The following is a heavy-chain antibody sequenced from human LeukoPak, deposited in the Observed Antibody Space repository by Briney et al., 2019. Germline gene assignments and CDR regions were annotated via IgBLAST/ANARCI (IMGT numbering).Heavy chain of an antibody. J-gene: IGHJ4*02. CDR2: INHSGST. CDR3: ARGDSITMVRGVITDFDY. CDR1: GGSFSGYY. D-gene: IGHD3-10*01. V-gene: IGHV4-34*01. Sequence: SETLSLTCAVYGGSFSGYYWSWIRQPPGKGLEWIGEINHSGSTNYNPSLKSRVTISVDTSKNQFSLKLSSVTAADTAAYYCARGDSITMVRGVITDFDYWGQGTLVTVSS.